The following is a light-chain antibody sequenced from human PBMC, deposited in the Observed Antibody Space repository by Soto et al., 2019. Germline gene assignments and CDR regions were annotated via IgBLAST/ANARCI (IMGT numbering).Light chain of an antibody. Sequence: QSVLTQPASVSGSPGQSITISCTGTSSDVGGYNYLFWYQQPPGRAPRLMIYEVSNRPSGVSNRFSGSKSGNTASLTISGLQAEDEADYYCSSYTSSSTRVFGTGTKVTVL. CDR2: EVS. V-gene: IGLV2-14*01. CDR1: SSDVGGYNY. CDR3: SSYTSSSTRV. J-gene: IGLJ1*01.